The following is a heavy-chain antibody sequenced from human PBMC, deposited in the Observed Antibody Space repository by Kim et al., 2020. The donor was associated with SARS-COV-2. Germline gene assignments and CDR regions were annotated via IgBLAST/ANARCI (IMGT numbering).Heavy chain of an antibody. Sequence: DGRNKYYAESVKGRFTNTRDKSKNTLYLQRNSLRAEDTAVYYCARDDIIRWGQGTLVTVSS. CDR2: DGRNK. D-gene: IGHD2-15*01. CDR3: ARDDIIR. V-gene: IGHV3-30*01. J-gene: IGHJ4*02.